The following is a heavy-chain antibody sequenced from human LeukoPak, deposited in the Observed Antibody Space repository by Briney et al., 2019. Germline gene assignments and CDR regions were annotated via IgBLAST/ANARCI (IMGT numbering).Heavy chain of an antibody. CDR2: IWYDGSNK. Sequence: PGRSLRLSCAASGFTFSSYGMHWVRQAPGKGLEWVAVIWYDGSNKYYADSVKGRFTISRDNSKNTLYLQMNSLRAEDTAVYYCARDVQALGPHNYFDYWGQGTLVTVSS. J-gene: IGHJ4*02. D-gene: IGHD1-1*01. V-gene: IGHV3-33*01. CDR1: GFTFSSYG. CDR3: ARDVQALGPHNYFDY.